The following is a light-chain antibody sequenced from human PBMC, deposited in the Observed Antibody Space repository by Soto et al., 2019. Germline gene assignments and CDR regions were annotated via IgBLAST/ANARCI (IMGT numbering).Light chain of an antibody. V-gene: IGLV3-25*02. Sequence: SCELTQPPSVCVSPGQTASITCSGDKLGDKYACWYQQKPGQSPVLVIYQDSKRPSGIPERFSGSSSGTTVTLTISGVQAEDEADYYCQSADSSGTQWVFGGGTKLTVL. CDR2: QDS. CDR3: QSADSSGTQWV. J-gene: IGLJ3*02. CDR1: KLGDKY.